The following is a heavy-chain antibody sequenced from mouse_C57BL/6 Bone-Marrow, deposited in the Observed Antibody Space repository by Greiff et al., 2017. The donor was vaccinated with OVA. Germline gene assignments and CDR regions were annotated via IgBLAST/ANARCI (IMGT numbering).Heavy chain of an antibody. Sequence: VQLQESGPGLVQPSQSLSITCTVSGFSLTSYGVHWVRQSPGKGLEWLGVIWSGGSTDYNAAFISRLSISKDNSKSQVFFKMNSLQADDTAIYYCARNPFYPYWYFDVWGTGTTVTVSS. CDR2: IWSGGST. CDR1: GFSLTSYG. J-gene: IGHJ1*03. D-gene: IGHD2-1*01. CDR3: ARNPFYPYWYFDV. V-gene: IGHV2-2*01.